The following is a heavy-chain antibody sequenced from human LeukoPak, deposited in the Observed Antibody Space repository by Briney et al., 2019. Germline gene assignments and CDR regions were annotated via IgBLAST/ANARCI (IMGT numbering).Heavy chain of an antibody. CDR2: ISDDGSRQ. CDR3: VKDRTGTYTLDY. CDR1: GFTFSSYA. D-gene: IGHD3-10*01. J-gene: IGHJ4*02. V-gene: IGHV3-30-3*01. Sequence: GGSLRLSCAASGFTFSSYAMSWGRQAPGKGLEWVAFISDDGSRQHYADSVKGRFTISRDNSKNTLNLQMNSLRAEDTAVYYCVKDRTGTYTLDYWGQGTLVTVSS.